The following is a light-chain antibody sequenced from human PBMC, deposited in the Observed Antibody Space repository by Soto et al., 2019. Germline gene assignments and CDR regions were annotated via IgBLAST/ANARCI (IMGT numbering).Light chain of an antibody. J-gene: IGKJ2*01. V-gene: IGKV3-20*01. CDR3: QQYRSSPPYT. Sequence: EMVLTQSPGTLSLSPGERATLSCRASQSVSSSSLAWYQQKPGQAPRLLIYGASSRATGIPGRFSGSGSGTDFTLTISRLEPEDFEVYFCQQYRSSPPYTFGQGTKLEI. CDR2: GAS. CDR1: QSVSSSS.